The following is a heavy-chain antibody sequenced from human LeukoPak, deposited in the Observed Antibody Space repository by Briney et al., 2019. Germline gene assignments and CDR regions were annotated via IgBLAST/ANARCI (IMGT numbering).Heavy chain of an antibody. CDR2: IYYSGST. V-gene: IGHV4-31*03. D-gene: IGHD6-13*01. CDR1: GGSISSGGYY. J-gene: IGHJ4*02. CDR3: ARYEQQLGVGY. Sequence: SETLSLTCTVSGGSISSGGYYWTWIRQHPGKGLEWIGYIYYSGSTSYNPSLKSRVTMSVDTSKNQFSLKLSSVTAADTAVYYCARYEQQLGVGYWGQGTLVTVSS.